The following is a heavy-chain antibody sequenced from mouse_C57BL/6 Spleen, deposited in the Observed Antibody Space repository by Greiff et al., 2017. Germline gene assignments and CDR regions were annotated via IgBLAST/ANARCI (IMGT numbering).Heavy chain of an antibody. J-gene: IGHJ4*01. CDR2: ILPGSGST. V-gene: IGHV1-9*01. CDR3: ARGRLYYSNFDYAMDY. CDR1: GYTFTGYW. D-gene: IGHD2-5*01. Sequence: QVQLKESGAELMKPGASVKLSCKATGYTFTGYWIEWVKQRPGNGLEWIGEILPGSGSTNYNEKFKGKATFTADTSSNTAYMQLSSLTPEDSAIYYCARGRLYYSNFDYAMDYWGQGTSVTVSS.